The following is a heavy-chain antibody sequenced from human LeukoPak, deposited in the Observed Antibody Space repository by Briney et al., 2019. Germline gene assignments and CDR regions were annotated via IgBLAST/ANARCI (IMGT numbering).Heavy chain of an antibody. Sequence: GGSLRLSGEGSGFTFSNYWMGWVRQAPGKGLQWVANIKTDGSEQYYVDSVKGRFTISRDNAKNSLYLQMNSLRAEDTAVYYCAREVDTAMVYFDYWGQGTLVTVSS. CDR2: IKTDGSEQ. V-gene: IGHV3-7*01. D-gene: IGHD5-18*01. J-gene: IGHJ4*02. CDR3: AREVDTAMVYFDY. CDR1: GFTFSNYW.